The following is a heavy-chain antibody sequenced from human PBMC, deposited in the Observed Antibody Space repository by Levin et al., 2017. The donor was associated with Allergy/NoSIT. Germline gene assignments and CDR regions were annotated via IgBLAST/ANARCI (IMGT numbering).Heavy chain of an antibody. D-gene: IGHD4-17*01. CDR2: INHSGST. J-gene: IGHJ3*02. CDR1: GGSFSGYY. CDR3: ARGQVAVTTSDAFDI. Sequence: SETLSLTCAVYGGSFSGYYWSWIRQPPGKGLEWIGEINHSGSTNYNPSLKSRVTISVDTSKNQFSLKLSSVTAADTAVYYCARGQVAVTTSDAFDIWGQGTMVTVSS. V-gene: IGHV4-34*01.